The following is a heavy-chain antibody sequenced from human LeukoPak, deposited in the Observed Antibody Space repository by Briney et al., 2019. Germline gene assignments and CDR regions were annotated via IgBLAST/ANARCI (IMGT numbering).Heavy chain of an antibody. J-gene: IGHJ4*02. V-gene: IGHV3-48*02. D-gene: IGHD3-9*01. CDR2: ISSSSSIL. CDR3: ARGLRYFDWYLDY. Sequence: GGSLRLSCAASGFTFSSYSMNWVRQAPGKGLEWVSYISSSSSILHYADSVKGRLTISRDNAKNSLYLQMSSLRDEDTAMYYCARGLRYFDWYLDYWGQGTLVAVSS. CDR1: GFTFSSYS.